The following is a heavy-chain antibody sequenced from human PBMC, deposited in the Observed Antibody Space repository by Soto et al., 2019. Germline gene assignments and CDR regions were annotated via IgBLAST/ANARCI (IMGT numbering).Heavy chain of an antibody. CDR1: GFTFSSYW. CDR3: ARDNSRGDVGANQFDY. Sequence: GGSLRLSCAASGFTFSSYWMSWVRQAPGKGLEWVANIKQDGSEKYYVDSVKGRFTISRDNAKNSLYLQMNSLRAEDTAVYYCARDNSRGDVGANQFDYWGQGTLVTVSS. J-gene: IGHJ4*02. D-gene: IGHD1-26*01. CDR2: IKQDGSEK. V-gene: IGHV3-7*05.